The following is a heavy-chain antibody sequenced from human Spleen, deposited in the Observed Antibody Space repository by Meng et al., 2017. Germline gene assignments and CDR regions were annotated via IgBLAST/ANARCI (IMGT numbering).Heavy chain of an antibody. J-gene: IGHJ4*02. CDR3: ARDYTRPGSPQDY. CDR1: GFTFDDYA. V-gene: IGHV3-9*01. CDR2: ISWNSGSI. D-gene: IGHD3-10*01. Sequence: SLKISCAASGFTFDDYAMHWVRQAPGKGLEWVSGISWNSGSIGYADSVKGRFTISRDNAKNSLYLQMNGLRAEDTAVYYCARDYTRPGSPQDYWGQGTLVTVSS.